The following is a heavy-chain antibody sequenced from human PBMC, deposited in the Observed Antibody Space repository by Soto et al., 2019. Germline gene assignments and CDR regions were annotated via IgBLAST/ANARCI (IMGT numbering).Heavy chain of an antibody. J-gene: IGHJ4*02. CDR3: ARDSPIGSTFSGYDAIDY. D-gene: IGHD5-12*01. CDR1: GGTFSNDI. V-gene: IGHV1-69*08. CDR2: IIPLLDIA. Sequence: QVQLVQSGAEVKKPGSSVKVSCKTSGGTFSNDIITWVRQAPGQGREWMGRIIPLLDIANYAQKFQGRVTITADKSTGTAYMELNSLRSEVTAVYYCARDSPIGSTFSGYDAIDYWGQGTLVTVSS.